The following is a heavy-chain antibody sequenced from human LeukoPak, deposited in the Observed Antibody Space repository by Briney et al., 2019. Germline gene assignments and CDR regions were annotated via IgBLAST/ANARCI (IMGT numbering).Heavy chain of an antibody. Sequence: ASVKVSCKASGYTFTGYYMHWVRQAPGQGLEWMGWINPNSGGTNYAQKLQGRVTMTTDTSTSTAYMELRSLRSDDTAVYYCARDLTHYDFWSGYYLGWFDPWGQGTLVTVSS. J-gene: IGHJ5*02. CDR3: ARDLTHYDFWSGYYLGWFDP. CDR2: INPNSGGT. D-gene: IGHD3-3*01. CDR1: GYTFTGYY. V-gene: IGHV1-2*02.